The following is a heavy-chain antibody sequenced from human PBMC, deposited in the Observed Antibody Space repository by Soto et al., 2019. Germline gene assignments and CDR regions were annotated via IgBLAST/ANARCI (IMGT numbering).Heavy chain of an antibody. Sequence: EVQLVESGGGLVQPGGSLRLSCSASGFTFSSNAMHWVRQAPGKGLEYVSAISGYGDTTYYADSVKGRFTISRDNSKKTLYLQMNSLRPEDTAVYYCVKDGLALRFLKRLSTGDVWGQGTTVTVSS. D-gene: IGHD3-3*01. CDR2: ISGYGDTT. CDR3: VKDGLALRFLKRLSTGDV. V-gene: IGHV3-64D*06. J-gene: IGHJ6*02. CDR1: GFTFSSNA.